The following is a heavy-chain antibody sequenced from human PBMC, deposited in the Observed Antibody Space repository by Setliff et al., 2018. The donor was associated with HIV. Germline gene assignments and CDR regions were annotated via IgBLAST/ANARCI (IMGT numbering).Heavy chain of an antibody. D-gene: IGHD5-12*01. CDR3: ARAHGAENGYKFDS. J-gene: IGHJ4*02. CDR2: TFYRSKWYN. Sequence: PSQTLSLTCVISGDSASNNNAAWNWIRQSPSRGLEWLGRTFYRSKWYNDYAMSVKGRVIIKPDTSENQFSLQPNSVTPEDTAVYFCARAHGAENGYKFDSWGQGTLVTVSS. CDR1: GDSASNNNAA. V-gene: IGHV6-1*01.